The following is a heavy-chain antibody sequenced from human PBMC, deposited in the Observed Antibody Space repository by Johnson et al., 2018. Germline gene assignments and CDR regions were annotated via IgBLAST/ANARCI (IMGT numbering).Heavy chain of an antibody. V-gene: IGHV3-49*03. CDR3: TRGRVPSPDAFDV. CDR2: IRSKLNRETT. CDR1: GFTFGDYA. J-gene: IGHJ3*01. Sequence: VQLVQSGGGLVQPGRSLRLSCSASGFTFGDYALTWFRQTPGQGLEWVGFIRSKLNRETTEYAASVKGRFTFSRDDSKSIAYLQMNSLKTEDTAVYYCTRGRVPSPDAFDVWGQGTMVTVSS.